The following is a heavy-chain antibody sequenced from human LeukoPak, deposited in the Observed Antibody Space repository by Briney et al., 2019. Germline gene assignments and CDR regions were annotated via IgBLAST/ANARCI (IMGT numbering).Heavy chain of an antibody. CDR2: LYSGGSA. CDR3: ARVKGSSGWYPFDY. J-gene: IGHJ4*02. V-gene: IGHV3-53*01. D-gene: IGHD6-19*01. Sequence: GGSLRLSCAASGFSVSNNYMSWVRQAPGKGLEWVSVLYSGGSAYYADSVKGRFTISRDSSKNTLYLQMSSLRAEDTAVYYCARVKGSSGWYPFDYWGQGTLVTVSS. CDR1: GFSVSNNY.